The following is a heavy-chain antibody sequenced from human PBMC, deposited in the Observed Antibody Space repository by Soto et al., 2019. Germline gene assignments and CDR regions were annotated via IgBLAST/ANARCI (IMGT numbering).Heavy chain of an antibody. D-gene: IGHD3-10*01. V-gene: IGHV3-74*01. J-gene: IGHJ4*02. CDR3: ARGASGRFYFDY. CDR2: IKGDASSV. CDR1: GFTFSSYW. Sequence: EVQLVESGGGLVQPGGSLRLSCEASGFTFSSYWMHWVRQAPGKGLVWISRIKGDASSVNYAASVKGRFTISRDNAKYTLYLQMNSLSAEDTALYYCARGASGRFYFDYWGQGTLVTVSS.